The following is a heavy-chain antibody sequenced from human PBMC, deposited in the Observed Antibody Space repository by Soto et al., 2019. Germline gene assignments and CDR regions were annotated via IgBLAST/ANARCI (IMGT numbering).Heavy chain of an antibody. D-gene: IGHD3-3*01. CDR2: IYYSGST. CDR1: GGSISSSSYY. Sequence: PSETLSLTCTVPGGSISSSSYYWGWIRQPPGKGLEWIGSIYYSGSTYYNPSLKSRVTMSVDTSKTQFSLKLNSVTAADTAVYYCATHRTILGVAQLAAWGQGTLITVSS. V-gene: IGHV4-39*01. J-gene: IGHJ5*02. CDR3: ATHRTILGVAQLAA.